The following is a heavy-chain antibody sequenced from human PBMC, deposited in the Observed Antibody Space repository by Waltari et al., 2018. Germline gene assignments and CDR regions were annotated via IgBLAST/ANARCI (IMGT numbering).Heavy chain of an antibody. D-gene: IGHD3-22*01. J-gene: IGHJ6*02. CDR3: ARDAIRITMIVVPYGMYV. V-gene: IGHV1-69*01. CDR2: IIPIFGTA. Sequence: QVQLVQSGAEVKKPGSSVKVSCKASGGTFSSYAISWVRQAPGQGLEWMGGIIPIFGTANYSQKFQVSVTITAYESTRTAYMELSILSSEDTAVYYCARDAIRITMIVVPYGMYVLGQVTTVTFSS. CDR1: GGTFSSYA.